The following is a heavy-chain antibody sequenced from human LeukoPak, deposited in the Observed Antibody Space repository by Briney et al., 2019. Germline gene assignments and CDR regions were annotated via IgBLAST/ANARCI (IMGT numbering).Heavy chain of an antibody. CDR3: ARDEDSSGWYDY. J-gene: IGHJ4*02. D-gene: IGHD6-19*01. Sequence: SETLSLTCTVSGGSISSYYWSWIRQPPGKGLEWIGYIYYSGSTNYNPSLKSRVTISVDTSKNQFSLKLSSVTAADTAVYYCARDEDSSGWYDYWGQGTLVTVSS. CDR2: IYYSGST. CDR1: GGSISSYY. V-gene: IGHV4-59*01.